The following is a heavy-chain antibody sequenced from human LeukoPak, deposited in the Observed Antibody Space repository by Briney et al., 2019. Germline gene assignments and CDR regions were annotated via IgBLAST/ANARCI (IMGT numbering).Heavy chain of an antibody. CDR2: INPSGGST. CDR1: GYTFTSYY. Sequence: GASVKVSCKASGYTFTSYYMHWVRHAPGQGHEWMGIINPSGGSTSYAQKFHGRVTMTRDTSTSSVYMELSSLRSEDTAVYYCARDSEGYYDILTGYDLSVFDYWGQGTLVTVSS. V-gene: IGHV1-46*01. D-gene: IGHD3-9*01. J-gene: IGHJ4*02. CDR3: ARDSEGYYDILTGYDLSVFDY.